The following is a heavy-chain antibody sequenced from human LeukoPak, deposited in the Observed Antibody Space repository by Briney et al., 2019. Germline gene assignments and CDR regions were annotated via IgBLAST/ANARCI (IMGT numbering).Heavy chain of an antibody. Sequence: SETLSLTCAVYGGSFSGYYWSWIRQPPGKGLEWIGEINHSGSTNYNPSLKSRVTISVDTSKNQFSLKLSSVTAADTAVYYCARHVEMVKITPDFDYWAREPWSPSPQ. V-gene: IGHV4-34*01. CDR3: ARHVEMVKITPDFDY. J-gene: IGHJ4*02. D-gene: IGHD5-24*01. CDR1: GGSFSGYY. CDR2: INHSGST.